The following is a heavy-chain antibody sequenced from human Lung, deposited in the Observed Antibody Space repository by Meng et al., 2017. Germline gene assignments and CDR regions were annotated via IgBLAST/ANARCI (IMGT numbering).Heavy chain of an antibody. CDR1: GYSFTNYG. V-gene: IGHV1-18*01. CDR3: ARGRHCSSTTCYLSDS. D-gene: IGHD2-2*01. CDR2: TSTYNSNR. Sequence: QVHLVQSGPEVRKPGASVKVSCEASGYSFTNYGINWVRQAPGKGLEWMGWTSTYNSNRNYAQSLQGRFTMTTDTSTTTAYMELRSLTFDDTAVYYCARGRHCSSTTCYLSDSWGQGTLVTVSS. J-gene: IGHJ4*02.